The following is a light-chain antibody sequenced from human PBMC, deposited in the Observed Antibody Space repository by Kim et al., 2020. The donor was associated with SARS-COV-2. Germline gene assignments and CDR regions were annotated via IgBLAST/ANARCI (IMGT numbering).Light chain of an antibody. V-gene: IGLV4-69*01. J-gene: IGLJ3*02. CDR1: SAPTTYP. CDR3: QTWGPGIRV. Sequence: SLRLTCALVSAPTTYPVASPQQPAETRPRYWMKVNSAGSHNTGDWIPDRFSGSASGAERYLTFSSLQSEAEADYYCQTWGPGIRVFGGGTKLTVL. CDR2: VNSAGSH.